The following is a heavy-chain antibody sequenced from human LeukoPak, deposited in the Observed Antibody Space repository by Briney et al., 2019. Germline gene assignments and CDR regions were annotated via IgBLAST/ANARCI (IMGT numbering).Heavy chain of an antibody. D-gene: IGHD3-9*01. J-gene: IGHJ4*02. Sequence: GGSLRLSGAASGFTFSNAWRNWVRQAQGKGREGGSSIRSKSDGGTTDSAAPVKGRFTISRDDSNNTLYLQMNSLKTEATAVYYCATDPWGYFDWLYYRNYWGQGTLVTVSS. V-gene: IGHV3-15*07. CDR2: IRSKSDGGTT. CDR1: GFTFSNAW. CDR3: ATDPWGYFDWLYYRNY.